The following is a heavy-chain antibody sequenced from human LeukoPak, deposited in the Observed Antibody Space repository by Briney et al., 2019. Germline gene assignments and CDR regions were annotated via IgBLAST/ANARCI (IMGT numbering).Heavy chain of an antibody. J-gene: IGHJ4*02. CDR1: GYTFTGYY. CDR3: AVGIVVVIASDY. D-gene: IGHD2-21*01. CDR2: INPNSGGT. V-gene: IGHV1-2*02. Sequence: ASVKVSCKASGYTFTGYYMHWVRQAPGQGLEWTGWINPNSGGTNYAQKFQGRVTMTRDTSISTAYMELSRLRSDDTAVYYCAVGIVVVIASDYWGQGTLVTVSS.